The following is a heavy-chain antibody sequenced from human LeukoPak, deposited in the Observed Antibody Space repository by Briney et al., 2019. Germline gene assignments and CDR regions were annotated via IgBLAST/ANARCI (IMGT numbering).Heavy chain of an antibody. CDR2: IYYSGST. V-gene: IGHV4-39*01. CDR1: GGSISSSSYY. CDR3: ARRSMVRTVGYYYGMDV. Sequence: SETLSLTCTVSGGSISSSSYYWGWIRQPPGKGLEWIGSIYYSGSTYYNPSLKSRVTISVDTSKNQFSLKLSSVTAADTAVYYCARRSMVRTVGYYYGMDVWGRGTTVTVSS. J-gene: IGHJ6*02. D-gene: IGHD4/OR15-4a*01.